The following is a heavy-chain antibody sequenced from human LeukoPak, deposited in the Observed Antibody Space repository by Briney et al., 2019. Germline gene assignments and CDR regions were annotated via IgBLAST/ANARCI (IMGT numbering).Heavy chain of an antibody. V-gene: IGHV4-39*01. CDR3: ARQSHSSTWSSDY. J-gene: IGHJ4*02. D-gene: IGHD6-13*01. CDR1: GGSISSSNYY. CDR2: ISYSGNT. Sequence: SETLSLTCSVSGGSISSSNYYWGWIRQPPGKGLEWIGSISYSGNTYYNPSLKSRVTISADTSKNQFSLRLSSVTAADTAVYYCARQSHSSTWSSDYWGQGTLVTVSS.